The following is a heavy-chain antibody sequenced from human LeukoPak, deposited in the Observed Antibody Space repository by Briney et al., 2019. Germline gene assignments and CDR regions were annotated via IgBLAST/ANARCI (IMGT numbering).Heavy chain of an antibody. CDR1: GGSFSSGSYY. Sequence: NPSEALSLTCTVSGGSFSSGSYYWSWIRQPPGKGLEWIGYIYYSGSTNYNPSLKSRLPISVDTSKNQFSLKLSSVTAADTAVYYCARYSGTFAKYNWCDPWGQRTLVTVSS. CDR2: IYYSGST. D-gene: IGHD2-15*01. J-gene: IGHJ5*02. V-gene: IGHV4-61*01. CDR3: ARYSGTFAKYNWCDP.